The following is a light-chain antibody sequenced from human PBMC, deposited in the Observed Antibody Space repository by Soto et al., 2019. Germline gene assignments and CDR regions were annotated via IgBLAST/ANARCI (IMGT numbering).Light chain of an antibody. CDR3: QQSSSNFPIT. Sequence: DIQMTQSPSSRSASVGDSVTITCRASQIINIYLNWYQKKPGKAPQLLIFGASSLHSGAPSRFSGSGEGTDFTLTISNLQPEDFATYYCQQSSSNFPITFGQGTRLEI. CDR2: GAS. V-gene: IGKV1-39*01. CDR1: QIINIY. J-gene: IGKJ5*01.